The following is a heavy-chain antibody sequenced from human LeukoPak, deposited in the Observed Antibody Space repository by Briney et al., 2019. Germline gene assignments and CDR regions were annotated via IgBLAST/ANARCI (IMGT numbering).Heavy chain of an antibody. CDR1: GFRLSSYW. V-gene: IGHV3-7*03. CDR3: ARAAELERLAFWVNYYYGMDV. D-gene: IGHD1-1*01. Sequence: PGGSLTLSCAACGFRLSSYWMDWVRQAPGKGLEWVANIKQDGSEKYNVDSVKGRFTISRDNAKNSLYLKMNSLRAKDTAVYYCARAAELERLAFWVNYYYGMDVWGKGTTVTVSS. J-gene: IGHJ6*04. CDR2: IKQDGSEK.